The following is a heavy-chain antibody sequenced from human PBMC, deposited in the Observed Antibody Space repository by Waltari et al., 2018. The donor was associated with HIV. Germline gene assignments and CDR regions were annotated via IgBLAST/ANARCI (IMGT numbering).Heavy chain of an antibody. CDR2: IKQDGSEK. D-gene: IGHD6-19*01. J-gene: IGHJ4*02. CDR1: GFTFSSYC. V-gene: IGHV3-7*01. Sequence: EVQLVESGGGLVQPGGSLRLACAASGFTFSSYCMGWVRQAPGKGLEWVANIKQDGSEKYYVDSVKGRFTISRDNAKNSLYLQMNSLRAEDTAMYYCARDGPYSSGWYGSDYWGQGTLVTVSS. CDR3: ARDGPYSSGWYGSDY.